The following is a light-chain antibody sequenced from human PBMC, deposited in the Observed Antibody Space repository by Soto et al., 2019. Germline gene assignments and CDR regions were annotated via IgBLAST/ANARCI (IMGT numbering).Light chain of an antibody. CDR1: QSVSSTY. CDR3: QKYGSSPVT. CDR2: GAS. J-gene: IGKJ2*01. Sequence: EIVLTQSPGTLSLSPGERATLSCRASQSVSSTYLAWYQHKPGQAPRLLIYGASNRATGIPDRFSGSGSVTDFTLTISRLEPEDFALYYCQKYGSSPVTFGQGTKLEIK. V-gene: IGKV3-20*01.